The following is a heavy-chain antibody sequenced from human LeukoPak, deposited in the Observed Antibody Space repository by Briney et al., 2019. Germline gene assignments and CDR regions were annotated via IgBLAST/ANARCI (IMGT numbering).Heavy chain of an antibody. J-gene: IGHJ6*03. D-gene: IGHD3-3*01. CDR3: ARHTPTIFGVVTPQYYYYMDV. CDR1: GGSFSGYY. Sequence: PSETLSLTCAVYGGSFSGYYWSWIRQPPGKGLEWIGEINHSGSTNYNPSLKSGVTISVETSKHQFSLKLSSVTAADTAVYYCARHTPTIFGVVTPQYYYYMDVWGKGTTVTVSS. V-gene: IGHV4-34*01. CDR2: INHSGST.